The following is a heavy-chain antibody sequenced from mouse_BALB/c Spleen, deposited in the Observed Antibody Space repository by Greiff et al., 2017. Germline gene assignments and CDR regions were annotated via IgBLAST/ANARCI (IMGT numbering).Heavy chain of an antibody. Sequence: EVQLVESGAELVKPGASVKLSCTASGFNIKDTYMHWVKQRPEQGLEWIGRIDPANGNTKYDPKFQGKATITADTSSNTAYLQLSSLTSEDTAVYYCAPSILGGAMDYWGQGTSVTVSS. J-gene: IGHJ4*01. CDR2: IDPANGNT. CDR3: APSILGGAMDY. D-gene: IGHD3-1*01. V-gene: IGHV14-3*02. CDR1: GFNIKDTY.